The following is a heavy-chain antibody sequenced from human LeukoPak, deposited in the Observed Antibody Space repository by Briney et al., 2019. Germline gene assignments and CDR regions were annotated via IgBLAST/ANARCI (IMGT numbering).Heavy chain of an antibody. Sequence: XCSWIRQPPGKGLEWIGEINHSGSANYNPSLKSRVTILLDTSKNQFSLNLSSVTAADTAVYYCARRPRGVIIKTWFDSWGQGTLVTVSS. CDR3: ARRPRGVIIKTWFDS. CDR1: X. V-gene: IGHV4-34*01. D-gene: IGHD3-10*01. J-gene: IGHJ5*01. CDR2: INHSGSA.